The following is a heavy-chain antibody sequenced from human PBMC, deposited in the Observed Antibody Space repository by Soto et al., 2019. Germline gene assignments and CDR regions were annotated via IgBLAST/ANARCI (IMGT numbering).Heavy chain of an antibody. V-gene: IGHV4-4*07. CDR1: GGSISSYY. CDR2: IYTNGST. J-gene: IGHJ6*02. Sequence: DTLSLTCTVSGGSISSYYWSWIRQPAGKGLEWIGRIYTNGSTNYNPSLKSRVTMSVDTSKNQFSLKLSSVTAADTAVYYCARDGPPVRGYYYYYGMDVWGQGTTVTVSS. CDR3: ARDGPPVRGYYYYYGMDV.